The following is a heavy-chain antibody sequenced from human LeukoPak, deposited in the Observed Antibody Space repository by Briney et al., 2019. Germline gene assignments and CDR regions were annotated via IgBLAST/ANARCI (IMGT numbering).Heavy chain of an antibody. CDR1: GGSISSGGYS. Sequence: PSETLSLTCAVSGGSISSGGYSWRWIRQPPGKGLEWIGYIYHSGTTHSNPSVKSRVTISIDKSKNQFFLNLSSVTAADTAVYYCAGLVGRYSSGLYYYYFDYWGQGTLVTVSS. CDR2: IYHSGTT. CDR3: AGLVGRYSSGLYYYYFDY. D-gene: IGHD3-22*01. V-gene: IGHV4-30-2*01. J-gene: IGHJ4*02.